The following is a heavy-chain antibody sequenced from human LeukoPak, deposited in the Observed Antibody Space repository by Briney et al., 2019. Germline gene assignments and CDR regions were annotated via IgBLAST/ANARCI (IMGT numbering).Heavy chain of an antibody. CDR3: ARTLRSSGFYS. J-gene: IGHJ5*02. CDR2: VFHTGST. CDR1: GGSINNSNW. V-gene: IGHV4-4*02. D-gene: IGHD3-10*01. Sequence: SGTLSLNCSVSGGSINNSNWWSWIRQSPGKGLEWIGEVFHTGSTNYNPSLKSRVTRSVDKSKNRFSLRLTSMTAADSAVYFCARTLRSSGFYSWGQGTLVTVSS.